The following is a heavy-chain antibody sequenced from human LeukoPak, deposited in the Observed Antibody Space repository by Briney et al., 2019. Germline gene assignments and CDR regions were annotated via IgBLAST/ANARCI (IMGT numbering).Heavy chain of an antibody. CDR2: ISGSGGST. V-gene: IGHV3-23*01. D-gene: IGHD4-17*01. Sequence: AGGSLRLSCAASGFTFSSYGMSWVRQAPGKGLEWVSAISGSGGSTYYADSVKGRFTISRDNSKNTLYLQMNSLRAEDTAVYYCAKDGLFLSLTTETGGQGTLVTVSS. CDR3: AKDGLFLSLTTET. J-gene: IGHJ4*02. CDR1: GFTFSSYG.